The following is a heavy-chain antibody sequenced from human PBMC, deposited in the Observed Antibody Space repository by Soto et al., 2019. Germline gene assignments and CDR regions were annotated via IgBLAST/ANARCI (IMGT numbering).Heavy chain of an antibody. Sequence: LRLSCAASGFTFSRYAMHWVRQAPGKGLEWMTVISYDGGNKYYADSVKGRFTISRDSSKNTIYLQMNSLRAEDTAVYYCARDSAEYCSGGSCSFGYWGQGTPVTVSS. CDR1: GFTFSRYA. CDR3: ARDSAEYCSGGSCSFGY. J-gene: IGHJ4*02. D-gene: IGHD2-15*01. V-gene: IGHV3-30-3*01. CDR2: ISYDGGNK.